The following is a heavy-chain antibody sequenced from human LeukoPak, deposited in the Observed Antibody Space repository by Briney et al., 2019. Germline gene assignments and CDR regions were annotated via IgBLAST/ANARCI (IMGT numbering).Heavy chain of an antibody. CDR2: MNPNSGNT. D-gene: IGHD5-12*01. Sequence: ASMKVPCKTSGYTFTSYGINWVRQATGQGLEWMGWMNPNSGNTGYAQKFQGRVTMTRNTSISTAYMELSSLRSEDTAVYYCARNLLDIADPWESSGYWGQGTLVTVSS. V-gene: IGHV1-8*02. CDR3: ARNLLDIADPWESSGY. CDR1: GYTFTSYG. J-gene: IGHJ4*02.